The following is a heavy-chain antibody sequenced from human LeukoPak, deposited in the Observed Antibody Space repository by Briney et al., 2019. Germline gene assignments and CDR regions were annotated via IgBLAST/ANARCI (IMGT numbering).Heavy chain of an antibody. CDR2: IYYSGST. Sequence: SETLSLTCTVSGGSISSSSYYWGWIRQPPGKGLEWIGSIYYSGSTYYNPSLKSRVTISVDTSKNQFSLKLSSVTAADTAVYYCAREHSSSWYRGWFDPWGQGTLVTVSS. V-gene: IGHV4-39*07. D-gene: IGHD6-13*01. CDR3: AREHSSSWYRGWFDP. CDR1: GGSISSSSYY. J-gene: IGHJ5*02.